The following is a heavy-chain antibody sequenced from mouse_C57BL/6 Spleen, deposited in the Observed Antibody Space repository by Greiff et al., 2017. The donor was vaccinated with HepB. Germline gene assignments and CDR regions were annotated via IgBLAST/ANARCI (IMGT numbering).Heavy chain of an antibody. J-gene: IGHJ1*03. CDR1: GYTFTSYW. CDR2: IDPSDSYT. Sequence: QVQLKESGAELVMPGASVKLSCKASGYTFTSYWMHWVKQRPGQGLEWIGEIDPSDSYTNYNQKFKGKSTLTVDKSSSTAYMQLSSLTSEDSAVYYCARSVTTVASYWYFDVWGTGTTVTVSS. CDR3: ARSVTTVASYWYFDV. D-gene: IGHD1-1*01. V-gene: IGHV1-69*01.